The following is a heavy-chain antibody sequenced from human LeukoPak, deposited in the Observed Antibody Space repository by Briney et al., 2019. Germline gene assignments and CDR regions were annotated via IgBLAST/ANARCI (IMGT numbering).Heavy chain of an antibody. CDR1: GASISSYY. Sequence: SQSLSLTWTVSGASISSYYWSWIRQPPGKGMEWIGYVYYSVSTNYNPSLKSRVTISVDTPTNQFSLKLSSMTAADTAVYYCARVTMVRGVVNWYDPWGQGTLVTVSS. CDR3: ARVTMVRGVVNWYDP. D-gene: IGHD3-10*01. J-gene: IGHJ5*02. CDR2: VYYSVST. V-gene: IGHV4-59*01.